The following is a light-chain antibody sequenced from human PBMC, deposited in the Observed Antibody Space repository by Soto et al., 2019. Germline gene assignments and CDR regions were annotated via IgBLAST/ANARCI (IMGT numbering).Light chain of an antibody. CDR2: GAS. CDR3: QQHSHWPPWT. CDR1: QNVSTF. Sequence: EVVLTQSPATLSLSPGERATLSCRASQNVSTFLDWYQQKPGQAPRLLIYGASNRDTGIPARFSGSGSGTDFTLTISSLEPEDFAVYYCQQHSHWPPWTFGQGTRVEIQ. J-gene: IGKJ1*01. V-gene: IGKV3-11*01.